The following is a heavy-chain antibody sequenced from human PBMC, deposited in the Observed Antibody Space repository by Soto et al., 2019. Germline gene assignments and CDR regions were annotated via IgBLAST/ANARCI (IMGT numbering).Heavy chain of an antibody. Sequence: QITLKESGPTLVKPTQTLTLTCTFSGFSLSTSGVGVGWIRQPPGKALEWLALIYWDDDKRYSPSLKRRLTTINATFKNQVVLRMTNMDPGYLVTYSCGHISTLSALDYWGQGTLVTVSS. CDR2: IYWDDDK. J-gene: IGHJ4*02. V-gene: IGHV2-5*02. CDR1: GFSLSTSGVG. CDR3: GHISTLSALDY.